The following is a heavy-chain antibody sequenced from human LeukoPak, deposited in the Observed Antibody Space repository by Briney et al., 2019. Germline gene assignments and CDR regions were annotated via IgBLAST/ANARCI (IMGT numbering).Heavy chain of an antibody. D-gene: IGHD5-24*01. V-gene: IGHV3-48*01. CDR3: ARDYKYAFDN. CDR2: IGIDSGNT. Sequence: GGSLSLSCAATGATFSDYSLNWVRHVPGKRMEWISYIGIDSGNTNYADSVKGRFTISGDKAKNSLYLQMNSLRVEDTAVYYCARDYKYAFDNWGQGTLVTVSS. CDR1: GATFSDYS. J-gene: IGHJ4*02.